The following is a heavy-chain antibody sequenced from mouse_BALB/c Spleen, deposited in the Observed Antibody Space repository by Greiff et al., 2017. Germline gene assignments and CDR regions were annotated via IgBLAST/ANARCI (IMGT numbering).Heavy chain of an antibody. J-gene: IGHJ2*01. CDR3: ARHGDYDFYFDY. D-gene: IGHD2-4*01. CDR1: GFTFSSYA. Sequence: EVQGVESGGGLVQPGGSRKLSCAASGFTFSSYAMSWVRQTPEKRLEWIATISSGGSYTYYPDSVKGRFTISRDNAKNTLYLQMSSLRSEDTAMYYCARHGDYDFYFDYWGQGTTLTVSS. V-gene: IGHV5-9-3*01. CDR2: ISSGGSYT.